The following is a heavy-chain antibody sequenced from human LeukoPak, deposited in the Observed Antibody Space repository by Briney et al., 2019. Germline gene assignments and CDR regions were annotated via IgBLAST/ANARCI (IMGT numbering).Heavy chain of an antibody. J-gene: IGHJ6*03. CDR1: GGSIRSYY. CDR3: ARLSVIVGSTLEYYYYYMDV. D-gene: IGHD1-26*01. CDR2: IYYSGST. Sequence: SETLSLTCTVSGGSIRSYYWSWIRQPPGKGLEWIGNIYYSGSTNYSPSLKSRVTISVDTTKNQFSLKLSSVTAADTAVYYCARLSVIVGSTLEYYYYYMDVWGQGTTVTVSS. V-gene: IGHV4-59*12.